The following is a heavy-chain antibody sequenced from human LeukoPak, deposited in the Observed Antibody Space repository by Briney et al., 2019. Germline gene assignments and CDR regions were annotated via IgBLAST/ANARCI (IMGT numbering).Heavy chain of an antibody. CDR2: IKEDGSAT. Sequence: SGGSLRLSCAASGFTFSSYEMNWVRQAPGKGLEWVASIKEDGSATNYVDSVKGRFTISRDNAKNSLFLQMNSLRVDDTAVYYCAREPLFGNLAPYSSSWYTSTAYYYYMDVWGKGTTVTISS. J-gene: IGHJ6*03. V-gene: IGHV3-7*01. CDR3: AREPLFGNLAPYSSSWYTSTAYYYYMDV. D-gene: IGHD6-13*01. CDR1: GFTFSSYE.